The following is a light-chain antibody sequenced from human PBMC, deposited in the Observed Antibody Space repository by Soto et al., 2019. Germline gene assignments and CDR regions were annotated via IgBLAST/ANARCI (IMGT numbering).Light chain of an antibody. CDR2: GNS. V-gene: IGLV1-40*01. CDR1: SSNIGAVYD. CDR3: QSYDSSLSGWM. J-gene: IGLJ3*02. Sequence: QPVLTQSPSVSGAPGQRVTISCTGSSSNIGAVYDVHWYQQLPGTAPKLLIYGNSNRPSGVPDRFSGSKSGTSASLAITGLQAEDEADYYCQSYDSSLSGWMFGGGTKLTVL.